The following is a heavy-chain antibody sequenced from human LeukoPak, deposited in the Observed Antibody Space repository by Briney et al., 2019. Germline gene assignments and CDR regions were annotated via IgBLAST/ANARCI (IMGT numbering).Heavy chain of an antibody. V-gene: IGHV3-48*01. CDR2: LSSDNYTI. D-gene: IGHD3-16*01. J-gene: IGHJ5*02. CDR1: GITFSSYS. Sequence: PGGSLRLSCAASGITFSSYSMNWVRQAPGKGLEWISYLSSDNYTIYYADSVKGRFIISRDNAKDSLYLQMNSLRAEDTAVYYCARVATDGGRFDPWGQGTLVTVSS. CDR3: ARVATDGGRFDP.